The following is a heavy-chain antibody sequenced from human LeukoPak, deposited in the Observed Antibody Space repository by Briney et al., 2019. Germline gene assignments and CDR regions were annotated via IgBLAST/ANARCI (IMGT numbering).Heavy chain of an antibody. Sequence: SVKVSCKASGGTFSSYAISWVRQALGQGLEWMGGIIPIFGTANYAQKFQGRVTITTDESTSTAYMELSSLRSEDTAVYYCASCKIPRYYDSSGYSYYFDYWGQGTLVTVSS. V-gene: IGHV1-69*05. CDR2: IIPIFGTA. CDR3: ASCKIPRYYDSSGYSYYFDY. D-gene: IGHD3-22*01. CDR1: GGTFSSYA. J-gene: IGHJ4*02.